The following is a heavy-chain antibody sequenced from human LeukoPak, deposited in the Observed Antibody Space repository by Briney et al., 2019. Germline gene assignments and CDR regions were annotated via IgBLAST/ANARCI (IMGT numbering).Heavy chain of an antibody. J-gene: IGHJ4*02. CDR1: GGSFSGYY. CDR2: INHSGST. D-gene: IGHD3-22*01. Sequence: SETLSLTCAVYGGSFSGYYWSWIRQPPGKGLEWIGEINHSGSTNYNPSLKSRVTISVDTSKNQFSLKLSSVTAADTAVYYCARDRNKYYDSSGYYYDGFDYWGQGTLVTVSS. CDR3: ARDRNKYYDSSGYYYDGFDY. V-gene: IGHV4-34*01.